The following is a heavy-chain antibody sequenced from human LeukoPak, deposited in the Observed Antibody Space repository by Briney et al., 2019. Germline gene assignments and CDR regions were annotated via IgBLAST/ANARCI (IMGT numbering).Heavy chain of an antibody. V-gene: IGHV4-34*01. J-gene: IGHJ4*02. CDR2: INHSGST. CDR3: ARGRMIVGL. Sequence: SETLSLTCAVYGGFFSGYYWSWIRQPPGKGLEWIGEINHSGSTNYNPSLKSRVTISVDTSKNQFSLKLSSVTAADAAVYYCARGRMIVGLWGQGTLVTVSS. D-gene: IGHD3-22*01. CDR1: GGFFSGYY.